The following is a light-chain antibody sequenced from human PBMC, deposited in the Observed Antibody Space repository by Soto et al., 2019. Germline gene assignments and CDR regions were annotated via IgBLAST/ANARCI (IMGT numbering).Light chain of an antibody. CDR2: AAS. J-gene: IGKJ3*01. V-gene: IGKV1-9*01. CDR1: QGISSY. Sequence: DIQLTQSPSFLSASLRARVTIXRRASQGISSYLGWYQQKPGTAPKLLIYAASTLESGVPSRFSGSGSGTEFTLTISSLQPEDFATYYCQQLNSYPLTFGPGTKVDIK. CDR3: QQLNSYPLT.